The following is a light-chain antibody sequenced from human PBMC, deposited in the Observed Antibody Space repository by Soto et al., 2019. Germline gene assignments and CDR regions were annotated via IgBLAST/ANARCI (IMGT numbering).Light chain of an antibody. V-gene: IGKV1-5*01. CDR1: QSIDRW. CDR2: DVA. Sequence: IPKTQSPSTPFSSVGDKVTITFRASQSIDRWLAWYQQRPGRAPKLLIYDVANLETGVPSRFSGSGSETEFTLTISSLQPDDFAIYYCQQYNSYPLTFGGGTKVDIK. J-gene: IGKJ4*01. CDR3: QQYNSYPLT.